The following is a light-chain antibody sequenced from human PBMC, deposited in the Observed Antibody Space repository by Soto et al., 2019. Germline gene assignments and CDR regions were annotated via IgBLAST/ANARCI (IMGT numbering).Light chain of an antibody. V-gene: IGKV3-15*01. CDR3: QQYNNWPPDRT. Sequence: EIVMTQSPATLSVSPGERATLSCRASQSVGSNLAWYQQRPGQAPRLLIYGASTRATGVPARFSGSGSGTEFTLTISSLQSEDFGIYCCQQYNNWPPDRTFGQGTKVEIK. J-gene: IGKJ1*01. CDR2: GAS. CDR1: QSVGSN.